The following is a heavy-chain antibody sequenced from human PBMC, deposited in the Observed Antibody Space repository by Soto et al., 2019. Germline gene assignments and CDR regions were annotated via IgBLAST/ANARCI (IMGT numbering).Heavy chain of an antibody. CDR1: GSTFSSSE. Sequence: EVQLVESGGGLVQPGGSLRLSCAASGSTFSSSEMHWVRQAPGKGLEWVSYISKSSSVIYYADSVKGRFTTSRDNAKNLLYLQMHSLRAEDTAVYFCASVNLRFSYGIDVWGQVTTVTVSS. CDR2: ISKSSSVI. V-gene: IGHV3-48*03. CDR3: ASVNLRFSYGIDV. J-gene: IGHJ6*02. D-gene: IGHD3-3*01.